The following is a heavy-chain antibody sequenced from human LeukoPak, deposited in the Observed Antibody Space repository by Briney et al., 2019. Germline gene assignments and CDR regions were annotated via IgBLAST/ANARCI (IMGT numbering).Heavy chain of an antibody. J-gene: IGHJ4*02. CDR1: GGSISSSSAY. CDR2: IYYSKNT. D-gene: IGHD5-18*01. CDR3: VSPRGFSYGYFDY. Sequence: PSATLSLTCTVSGGSISSSSAYWGWIRQPPGKGLEWIGSIYYSKNTYYNPSLKSRVTISADTSKNQFSLTLGSVSATDTAVYYCVSPRGFSYGYFDYWGQGTLVTASS. V-gene: IGHV4-39*01.